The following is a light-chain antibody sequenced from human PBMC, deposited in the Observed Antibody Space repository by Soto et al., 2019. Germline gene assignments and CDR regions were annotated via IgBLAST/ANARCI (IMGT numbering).Light chain of an antibody. V-gene: IGKV1-5*01. Sequence: DIQLTHSPSTLSASVSERVPIXFLASQTISNWLAWYQQRPGKAPQLLISDASRLESGVPSRFSGSGSGTEFTLTISSLQPDDSATYYCQQYKSYSPRTFGQGTKVDTK. CDR3: QQYKSYSPRT. CDR2: DAS. CDR1: QTISNW. J-gene: IGKJ1*01.